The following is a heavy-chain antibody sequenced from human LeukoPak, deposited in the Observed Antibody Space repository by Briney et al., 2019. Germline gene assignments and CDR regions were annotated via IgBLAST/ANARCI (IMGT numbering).Heavy chain of an antibody. Sequence: GGSLRLSCAASGFTFSSYAMHWVRQAPGKGLEWVAVISYDGSNKYFADSVRGRFTISRDNSKNTLYLQMNSLRVEDTAMYYCARQPIPFGYSSGNWFDPWGQGTLVTVSS. CDR2: ISYDGSNK. J-gene: IGHJ5*02. CDR3: ARQPIPFGYSSGNWFDP. D-gene: IGHD6-25*01. V-gene: IGHV3-30*04. CDR1: GFTFSSYA.